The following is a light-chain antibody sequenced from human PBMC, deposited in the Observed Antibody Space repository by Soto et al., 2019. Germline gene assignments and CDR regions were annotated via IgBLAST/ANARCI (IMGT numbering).Light chain of an antibody. CDR3: AAWDDSLNGVV. V-gene: IGLV1-44*01. J-gene: IGLJ2*01. CDR2: STN. Sequence: QAVVTQPPSASGTPGQRVTISCSGSTSNIGSNSVTWCQQLPGTAPKLLIYSTNQRPSGVPDRFSGSKSGTSASLAISGLQSEDEADYYCAAWDDSLNGVVFGGGTKVTVL. CDR1: TSNIGSNS.